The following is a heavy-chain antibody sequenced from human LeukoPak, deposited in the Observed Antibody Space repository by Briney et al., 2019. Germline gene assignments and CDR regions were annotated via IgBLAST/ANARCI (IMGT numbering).Heavy chain of an antibody. CDR1: GYTFASYD. CDR3: ARPLESAAGTDWFDP. V-gene: IGHV1-8*01. D-gene: IGHD6-13*01. CDR2: VNPDSGNI. Sequence: GASVKVSCKASGYTFASYDINWVRQATGQGREWMGWVNPDSGNIGYAQKFQGRVTMTRNTSISTAYMELSSLRSEDTAVYYCARPLESAAGTDWFDPWGQGTLVTVSS. J-gene: IGHJ5*02.